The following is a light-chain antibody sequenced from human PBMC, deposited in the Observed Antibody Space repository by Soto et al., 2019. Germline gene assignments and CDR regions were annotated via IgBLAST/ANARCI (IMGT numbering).Light chain of an antibody. Sequence: SVRTQPACVSLSPGQSITMSCTGTSSDVGGNKYVSWYQQYPGKVPKLLINKVTNRPSGVSYRFSGSRSGNTASLTISALLAEDEADYFCASSTSDSLYVFGTGTKVTVL. V-gene: IGLV2-14*01. CDR1: SSDVGGNKY. CDR2: KVT. J-gene: IGLJ1*01. CDR3: ASSTSDSLYV.